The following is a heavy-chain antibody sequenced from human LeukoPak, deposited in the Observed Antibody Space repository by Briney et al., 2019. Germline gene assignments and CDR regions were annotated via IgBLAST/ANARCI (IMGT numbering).Heavy chain of an antibody. D-gene: IGHD2-15*01. V-gene: IGHV1-2*06. CDR3: SRMVVAATPYYYYYMDV. CDR2: INPNSGGT. J-gene: IGHJ6*03. CDR1: VYTLNGYY. Sequence: ASVKVPCKACVYTLNGYYMLWVRQAPAQALEWMGRINPNSGGTNYAQKLEGRVTMHRNTSIRTAHVALSSLICGDTPVFYCSRMVVAATPYYYYYMDVWGKGTTVTVSS.